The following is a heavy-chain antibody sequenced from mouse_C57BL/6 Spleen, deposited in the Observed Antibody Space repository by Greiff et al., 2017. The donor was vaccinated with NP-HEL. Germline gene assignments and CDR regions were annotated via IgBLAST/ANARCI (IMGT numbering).Heavy chain of an antibody. CDR3: ATYYSNYHYAMDY. CDR1: GFTFSSYT. J-gene: IGHJ4*01. CDR2: ISGGGGNT. D-gene: IGHD2-5*01. Sequence: VQLVESGGGLVKPGGSLKLSCAASGFTFSSYTMSWVRQTPEKRLEWVATISGGGGNTYYPDSVKGRFTISRDNAKNTLYLQMSSLRSEDTALYYCATYYSNYHYAMDYWGQGTSVTVSS. V-gene: IGHV5-9*04.